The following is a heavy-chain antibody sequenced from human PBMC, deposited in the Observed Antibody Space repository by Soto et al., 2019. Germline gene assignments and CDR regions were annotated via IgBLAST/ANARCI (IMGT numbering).Heavy chain of an antibody. V-gene: IGHV1-46*01. Sequence: ASVRFYCKASGYTFTSYYMHWVRQAPGQGLEWMGIINPSGGSTSYAQKFQGRVTMTRDTSTSTAYMELSSLRSEDTAVYYCARGLAERPLVSDYWGPGPLLTVSS. D-gene: IGHD6-25*01. CDR2: INPSGGST. CDR3: ARGLAERPLVSDY. CDR1: GYTFTSYY. J-gene: IGHJ4*02.